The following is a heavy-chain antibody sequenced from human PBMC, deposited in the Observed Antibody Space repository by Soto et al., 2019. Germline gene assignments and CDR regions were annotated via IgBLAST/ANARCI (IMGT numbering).Heavy chain of an antibody. J-gene: IGHJ4*02. CDR3: ASSVLVTSTMNYFDL. V-gene: IGHV5-51*01. D-gene: IGHD2-8*02. CDR2: IYPDDSDT. Sequence: RGESLKISCQASGYSFSNFWIAWVRQMPGEGLEWLGIIYPDDSDTRYSPSFLGQVTISADKSIKTTYLQWSSLKASDTAIYFCASSVLVTSTMNYFDLWGQGTLVTVPQ. CDR1: GYSFSNFW.